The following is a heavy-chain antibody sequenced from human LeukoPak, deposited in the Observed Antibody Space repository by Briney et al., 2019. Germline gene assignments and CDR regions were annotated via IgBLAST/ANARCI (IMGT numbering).Heavy chain of an antibody. CDR1: GYTFTSYY. CDR3: ARDGIAAEIDY. CDR2: INPSGGST. Sequence: GASVKVSCKASGYTFTSYYMHWVRQAPGQGLEWTGIINPSGGSTSYAQKFQGRVTMTRDMSTSTVYMELSSLRSEDTAVYYCARDGIAAEIDYWGQGTLVTVSS. V-gene: IGHV1-46*01. J-gene: IGHJ4*02. D-gene: IGHD6-13*01.